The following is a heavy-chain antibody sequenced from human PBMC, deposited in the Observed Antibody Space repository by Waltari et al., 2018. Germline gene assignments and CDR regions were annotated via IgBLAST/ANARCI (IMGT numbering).Heavy chain of an antibody. CDR3: AKDFIAAACTAGDY. D-gene: IGHD6-13*01. CDR2: ISGSCGST. J-gene: IGHJ4*02. Sequence: EVQLVESGGGLVQPGGSMRLSCAASGFTFSSYAMSWVRQAPGKGLEWVSAISGSCGSTYYASAGKCRFTISRDNSSNSLYLQMNSLRAEDSSVYYCAKDFIAAACTAGDYWGQGTLVTVSS. CDR1: GFTFSSYA. V-gene: IGHV3-23*04.